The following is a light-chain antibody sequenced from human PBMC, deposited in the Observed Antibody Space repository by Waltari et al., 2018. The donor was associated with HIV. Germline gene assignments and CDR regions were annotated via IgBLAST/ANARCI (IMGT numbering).Light chain of an antibody. V-gene: IGLV1-47*01. J-gene: IGLJ3*02. CDR3: AVWDESLDGWL. Sequence: QSELTQSPSASGTPGQRITISCSRSRSNIESNYVYWYKQFPGATPKVLIYKDNERPSGVPDRISGSKSGTSASLLISGLRSDDEADYYCAVWDESLDGWLFGGGTKLTVL. CDR2: KDN. CDR1: RSNIESNY.